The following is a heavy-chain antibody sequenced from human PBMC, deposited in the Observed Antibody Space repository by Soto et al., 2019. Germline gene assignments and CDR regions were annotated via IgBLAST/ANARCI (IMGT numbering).Heavy chain of an antibody. V-gene: IGHV1-18*01. CDR1: NYDFRDYG. CDR2: ISPYKGDT. J-gene: IGHJ4*02. CDR3: ARDLPPYDPTSSVVVARFDY. D-gene: IGHD2-21*01. Sequence: QVQLVQSGPEMKEPGASVKVSCKASNYDFRDYGFSWVRQAPGQELEWMGWISPYKGDTNHAQKFQGRVTLTTDSSTNTAYMELRSLRSDDTAMYYCARDLPPYDPTSSVVVARFDYWGQGTLVTVSS.